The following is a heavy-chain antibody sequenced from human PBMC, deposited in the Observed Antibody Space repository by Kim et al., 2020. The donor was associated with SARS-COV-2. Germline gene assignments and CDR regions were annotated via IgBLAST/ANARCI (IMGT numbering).Heavy chain of an antibody. Sequence: ASVKVSCKASGYTFTSYYMHWVRQAPGQGLEWMGIINPSGGSTSYAQKFQGRVTMTRDTSTSTVYMELSSLRSEDTAVYYCASLSSVVSGSYWGGAFDIWGQGTMVTVSS. CDR1: GYTFTSYY. D-gene: IGHD1-26*01. CDR3: ASLSSVVSGSYWGGAFDI. CDR2: INPSGGST. V-gene: IGHV1-46*01. J-gene: IGHJ3*02.